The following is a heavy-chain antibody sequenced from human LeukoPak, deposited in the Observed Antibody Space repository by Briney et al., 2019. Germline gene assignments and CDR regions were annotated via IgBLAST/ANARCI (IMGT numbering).Heavy chain of an antibody. J-gene: IGHJ4*02. CDR2: INHSGSN. D-gene: IGHD5-12*01. Sequence: SETLSLTCAVYGGSFSGYYWSWIRQPPGKGLEWIGEINHSGSNNYNPSLKCRVTISVDTSKNQYSLKLSSVTAADTAVYYCARGPSSDIVATIQDDYWGQGTLVTVSS. CDR1: GGSFSGYY. V-gene: IGHV4-34*01. CDR3: ARGPSSDIVATIQDDY.